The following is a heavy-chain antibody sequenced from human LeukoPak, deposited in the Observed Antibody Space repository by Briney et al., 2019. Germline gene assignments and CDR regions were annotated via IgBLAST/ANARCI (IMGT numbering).Heavy chain of an antibody. V-gene: IGHV4-38-2*02. Sequence: PSETLSLTCTVSGFSVTNTYYWAWIRQPPGKGLEWIGSIYNSGSTYYNPSLKSRVTMSVDTSKNQFSLNLNSVTAADTAVYFCAKNQSGGHSDSWGQGTLVTVSS. CDR2: IYNSGST. J-gene: IGHJ4*02. D-gene: IGHD2-15*01. CDR3: AKNQSGGHSDS. CDR1: GFSVTNTYY.